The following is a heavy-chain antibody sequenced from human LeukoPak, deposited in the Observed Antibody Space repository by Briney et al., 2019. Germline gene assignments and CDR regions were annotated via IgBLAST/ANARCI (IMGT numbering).Heavy chain of an antibody. V-gene: IGHV3-64*01. CDR3: ARGPKGPYGDYSTNYCYYYGMDV. Sequence: GGSLRLSCAASGFTFSSYAMHWVRQAPGKGLEYISAISSNGGSTYYANSVKGRFTISRDNSKNTLYLQMGSLRAEDMAVYYCARGPKGPYGDYSTNYCYYYGMDVWGQGTTVTVSS. D-gene: IGHD4-17*01. CDR2: ISSNGGST. CDR1: GFTFSSYA. J-gene: IGHJ6*02.